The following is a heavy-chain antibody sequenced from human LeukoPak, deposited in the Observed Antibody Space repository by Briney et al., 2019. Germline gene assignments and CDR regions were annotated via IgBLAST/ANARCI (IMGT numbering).Heavy chain of an antibody. J-gene: IGHJ4*02. CDR2: IWYDGSNK. V-gene: IGHV3-33*01. CDR1: GFTFSSYV. CDR3: ARDPPYIVGATTHFDY. Sequence: SGGSLRLSCAASGFTFSSYVMHWVRQAPGKGLEWVAVIWYDGSNKYYADSVKGRFTISRDNSKNTLYLQMNSLRAEDTAVYYCARDPPYIVGATTHFDYWGQGTLVTVSS. D-gene: IGHD1-26*01.